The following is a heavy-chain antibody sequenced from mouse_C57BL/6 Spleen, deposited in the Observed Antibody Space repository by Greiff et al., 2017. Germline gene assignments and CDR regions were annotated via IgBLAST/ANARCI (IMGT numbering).Heavy chain of an antibody. J-gene: IGHJ2*01. V-gene: IGHV1-63*01. CDR2: IYPGGGYT. D-gene: IGHD2-3*01. CDR1: GYTFTNYW. CDR3: ARRGDGYSLFDY. Sequence: VQMQQSGAELVRPGTSVKMSCKASGYTFTNYWIGWAKQRPGHGLEWIGDIYPGGGYTTYNEKFKGKATLTADKSSSTAYMQFSSLTSEDSAIYYCARRGDGYSLFDYWGQGTTLTVSS.